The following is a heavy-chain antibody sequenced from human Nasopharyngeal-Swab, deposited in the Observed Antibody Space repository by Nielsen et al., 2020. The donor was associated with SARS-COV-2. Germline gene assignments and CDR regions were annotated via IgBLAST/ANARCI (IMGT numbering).Heavy chain of an antibody. D-gene: IGHD6-19*01. V-gene: IGHV1-46*01. CDR3: ARELHSSGWGTPHWYFDL. Sequence: WVRQAPGQGLEWMGMINPGSGGTTYAQKFQGRVTMTRDTSTSTVFMDLSNLRSEDTAVYYCARELHSSGWGTPHWYFDLWGRGTLVTVSS. CDR2: INPGSGGT. J-gene: IGHJ2*01.